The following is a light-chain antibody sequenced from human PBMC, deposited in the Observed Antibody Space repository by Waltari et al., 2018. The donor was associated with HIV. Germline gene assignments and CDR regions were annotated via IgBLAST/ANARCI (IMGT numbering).Light chain of an antibody. CDR1: SSDVGAYNY. J-gene: IGLJ3*02. Sequence: QSALTQPASVAGSPGQSITISCTGTSSDVGAYNYVSWYQHHPGKAPKIMIYDVSKRPSGVSNRFSGSKSGNTASLTISGLQAEDEADYYCSSFTSSSTWVFGGGTKLTVL. CDR3: SSFTSSSTWV. CDR2: DVS. V-gene: IGLV2-14*03.